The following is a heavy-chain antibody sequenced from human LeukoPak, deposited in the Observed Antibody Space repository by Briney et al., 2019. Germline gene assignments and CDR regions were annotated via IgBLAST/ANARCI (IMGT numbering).Heavy chain of an antibody. CDR1: GGSFSGYY. Sequence: SETLSLTCSVYGGSFSGYYWRWIRQPPGKGLEWIGEINHSGNSNYNPSLKSRVTISVDTSKNQFSLKLNFVTAADTGVYYCARGLTHWGQGTLVTVSS. V-gene: IGHV4-34*01. CDR2: INHSGNS. J-gene: IGHJ4*02. CDR3: ARGLTH.